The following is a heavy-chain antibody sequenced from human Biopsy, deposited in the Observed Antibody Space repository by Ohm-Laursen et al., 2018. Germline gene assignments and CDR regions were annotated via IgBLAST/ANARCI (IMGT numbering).Heavy chain of an antibody. V-gene: IGHV1-69*13. J-gene: IGHJ4*02. CDR1: GGTFTNYA. Sequence: ASVKVSCKASGGTFTNYAISWVRQAPGQGLEWMGGIIPIFGTANYAQKFQGRVTITADESTSTAYMELSSLRSDDTAVYYCARDRWPHVTLLGLVVFDFWGQGTLVSVSS. D-gene: IGHD3-3*01. CDR2: IIPIFGTA. CDR3: ARDRWPHVTLLGLVVFDF.